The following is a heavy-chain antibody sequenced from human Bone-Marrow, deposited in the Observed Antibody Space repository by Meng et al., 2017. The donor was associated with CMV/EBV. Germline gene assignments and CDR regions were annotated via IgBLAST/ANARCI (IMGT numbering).Heavy chain of an antibody. CDR3: VRAEGALYYYYGMDV. CDR1: GGSIISSNW. J-gene: IGHJ6*02. D-gene: IGHD3-16*01. Sequence: GSLRLSCAVSGGSIISSNWWTWVRQSPGKGLEWIGEIYHSGGTNYNPTLKSRVTISVDKSTNQFFLRLNSVIAADTAVYYCVRAEGALYYYYGMDVWGQGTTVTVSS. V-gene: IGHV4-4*02. CDR2: IYHSGGT.